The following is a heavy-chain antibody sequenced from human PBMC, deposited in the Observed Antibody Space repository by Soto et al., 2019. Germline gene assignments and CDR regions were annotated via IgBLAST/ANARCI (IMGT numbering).Heavy chain of an antibody. CDR3: ARTSYDILTGRLDAFDV. CDR1: GGSISNGGYS. V-gene: IGHV4-30-2*01. D-gene: IGHD3-9*01. CDR2: ISHSGNT. J-gene: IGHJ3*01. Sequence: LSLTCAVSGGSISNGGYSWSWLRQPPGKGLEWIGFISHSGNTYYNPSLRSRVIISIDKSRNHFSLGLKSVTAADTAVYYCARTSYDILTGRLDAFDVWGQGTMVTVSS.